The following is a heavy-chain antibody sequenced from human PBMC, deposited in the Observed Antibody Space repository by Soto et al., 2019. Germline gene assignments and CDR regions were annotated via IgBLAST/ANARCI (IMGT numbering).Heavy chain of an antibody. CDR2: INPGDSDT. V-gene: IGHV5-51*01. Sequence: PGESLKISCKGSGYTFTSYWIGWVRQMPGKGLEWMGIINPGDSDTRYSPSFQGQVTISVDKSINTAYLHWTSLKASDTAIFYCARQGPAVVLDYWGQGTLVTVSS. CDR1: GYTFTSYW. D-gene: IGHD6-19*01. CDR3: ARQGPAVVLDY. J-gene: IGHJ4*02.